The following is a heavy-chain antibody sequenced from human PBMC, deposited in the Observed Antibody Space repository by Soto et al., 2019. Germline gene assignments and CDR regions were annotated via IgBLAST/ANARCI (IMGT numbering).Heavy chain of an antibody. Sequence: SETLSLTCTVSGGSISSSSCYWGWTRLPPGKGLEWIGNIYYNGNTYYNPSLKSGVTISVDTSKSQFSLRLSSVTAADTAVYYCARLRIYCSGGTCYYYFDYWGQGTLVTVSS. CDR1: GGSISSSSCY. D-gene: IGHD2-15*01. CDR3: ARLRIYCSGGTCYYYFDY. J-gene: IGHJ4*02. V-gene: IGHV4-39*01. CDR2: IYYNGNT.